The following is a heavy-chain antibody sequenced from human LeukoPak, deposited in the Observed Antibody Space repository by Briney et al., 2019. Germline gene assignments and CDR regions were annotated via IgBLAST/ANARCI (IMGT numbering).Heavy chain of an antibody. J-gene: IGHJ4*02. Sequence: GGSLRLSCAASGFTFSSYAMSWVRQAPGKGLEWVANIKQDGSEKYYVDSVKGRFTISRDNAKNSLYLQMNSLRAEDTAVYYCARNYDILTGYSYYFDYWGQGTLVTVSS. D-gene: IGHD3-9*01. CDR2: IKQDGSEK. V-gene: IGHV3-7*01. CDR3: ARNYDILTGYSYYFDY. CDR1: GFTFSSYA.